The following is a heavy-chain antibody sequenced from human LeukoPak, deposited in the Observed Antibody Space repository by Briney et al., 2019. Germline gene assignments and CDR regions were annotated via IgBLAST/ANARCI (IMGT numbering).Heavy chain of an antibody. J-gene: IGHJ4*02. CDR2: IYTSGST. CDR1: GNSISSGDNY. V-gene: IGHV4-61*02. Sequence: PSQTLSLTCTVSGNSISSGDNYWSWIRQPAGKGLEWIERIYTSGSTNYNPSLKSRVTISGDTSKNQFSLRLSSVTAADTAVYYCARASYSYDINGWVPFDYWDQGTLVTVSS. CDR3: ARASYSYDINGWVPFDY. D-gene: IGHD3-22*01.